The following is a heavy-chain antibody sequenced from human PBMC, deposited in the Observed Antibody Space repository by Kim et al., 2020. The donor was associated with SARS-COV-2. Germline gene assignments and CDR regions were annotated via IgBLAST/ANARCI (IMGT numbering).Heavy chain of an antibody. CDR3: ARSIGAYYDALTGPGGFDY. CDR2: ISSISTNI. D-gene: IGHD3-9*01. J-gene: IGHJ4*02. CDR1: GLTFSAYS. V-gene: IGHV3-48*02. Sequence: GGSLRLSCAASGLTFSAYSMNWVRQAPGKGLEWISYISSISTNIYYADSVKGRFTISRDNAKDSLYLQMCSLRDDDTAVYYCARSIGAYYDALTGPGGFDYWGQGALVTVSS.